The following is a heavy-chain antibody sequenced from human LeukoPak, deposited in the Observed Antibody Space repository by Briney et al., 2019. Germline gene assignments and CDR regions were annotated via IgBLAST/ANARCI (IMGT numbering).Heavy chain of an antibody. V-gene: IGHV4-4*02. CDR1: GGSISSNNW. CDR3: ARGQYQKGYYYYYGMDV. Sequence: SETLSLTCAVSGGSISSNNWWGWVRQPPGKGLEWIGEIYHSGSPNYNPSLKSRVTISVDKSRNHFSLNLSSVTAADTAVYYCARGQYQKGYYYYYGMDVWGQGTTVTVSS. D-gene: IGHD2-2*01. CDR2: IYHSGSP. J-gene: IGHJ6*02.